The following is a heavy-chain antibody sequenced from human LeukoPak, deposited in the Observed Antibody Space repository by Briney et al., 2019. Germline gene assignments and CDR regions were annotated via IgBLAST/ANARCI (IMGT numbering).Heavy chain of an antibody. J-gene: IGHJ5*02. D-gene: IGHD4-11*01. CDR1: GGSISSGGYY. CDR3: VRDGTTAGSWFDP. V-gene: IGHV4-31*03. Sequence: PSETLSLTCTVSGGSISSGGYYWSWIRQHPGKGLEWIGYIYYSGSTYYNPSLKSRVTISVDTSKNQFSLKLSSVTAADTAVYYCVRDGTTAGSWFDPWGQGTLVTVSS. CDR2: IYYSGST.